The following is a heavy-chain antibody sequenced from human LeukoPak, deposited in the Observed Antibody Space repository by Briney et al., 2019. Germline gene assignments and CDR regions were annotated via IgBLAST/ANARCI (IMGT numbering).Heavy chain of an antibody. J-gene: IGHJ4*02. D-gene: IGHD2-15*01. V-gene: IGHV4-39*07. CDR1: GGSISSSSYY. CDR2: IYYSGST. Sequence: PSETLSLTCTVSGGSISSSSYYWGWIRQPPGKGLEWIGSIYYSGSTYYNPSLKSRVTISVDTSKNQFSLKLSSVTAADTAVYYCAREDKIRYCSGGSCYVDGGYFDYWGQGTLVTVSS. CDR3: AREDKIRYCSGGSCYVDGGYFDY.